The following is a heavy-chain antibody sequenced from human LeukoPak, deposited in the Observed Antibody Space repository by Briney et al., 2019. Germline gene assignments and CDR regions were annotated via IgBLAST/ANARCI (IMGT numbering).Heavy chain of an antibody. J-gene: IGHJ4*02. CDR3: ARGSVTMVRGVTLRY. CDR1: GYTFTGYY. CDR2: ISAYNGNT. D-gene: IGHD3-10*01. V-gene: IGHV1-18*04. Sequence: ASVKVSCKASGYTFTGYYMHWVRQAPGQGLEWMGWISAYNGNTNYAQKLQGRVTMTTDTSTSTAYMELRSLRSDDTAVYYCARGSVTMVRGVTLRYWGQGTLVTVSS.